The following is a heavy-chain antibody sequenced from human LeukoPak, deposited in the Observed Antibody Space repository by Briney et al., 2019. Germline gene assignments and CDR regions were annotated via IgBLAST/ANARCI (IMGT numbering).Heavy chain of an antibody. CDR2: IYYSGST. CDR1: GGSISSGGYY. Sequence: PSETLSLTCTVSGGSISSGGYYWSWIHQHPGKGLEWIGYIYYSGSTYYNPSLKSRVTISVDTSKNQFSLKLSSVTAADTAVYYCARELVNKFTVTRTFDIWGQGTMVTVSS. D-gene: IGHD4-17*01. V-gene: IGHV4-31*03. CDR3: ARELVNKFTVTRTFDI. J-gene: IGHJ3*02.